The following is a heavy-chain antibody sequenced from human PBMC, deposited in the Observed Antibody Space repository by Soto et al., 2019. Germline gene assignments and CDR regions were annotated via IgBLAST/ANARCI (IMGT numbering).Heavy chain of an antibody. Sequence: PGGSLRLSCAASGFTFSSYEMNWVRQAPGKGLEWVSYISSSGSTIYYADSVKGRFTISRDNAKNSLYLQMNSLRAEDTAVYYCVGGEYQLPSQGSAFDIWGQGTMVTVSS. D-gene: IGHD2-2*01. J-gene: IGHJ3*02. V-gene: IGHV3-48*03. CDR1: GFTFSSYE. CDR2: ISSSGSTI. CDR3: VGGEYQLPSQGSAFDI.